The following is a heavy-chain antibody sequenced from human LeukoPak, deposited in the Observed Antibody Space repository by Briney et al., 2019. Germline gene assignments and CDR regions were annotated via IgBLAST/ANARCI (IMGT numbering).Heavy chain of an antibody. CDR3: ARSYRSGWHYFDF. D-gene: IGHD6-19*01. CDR2: ISYDGNNE. CDR1: GFTFNTYA. V-gene: IGHV3-30*04. Sequence: GGSLRLSCAASGFTFNTYALHWVRQAPGKGLEWVAVISYDGNNEYYADSVKGRFTISRDNSKSTLCLQMSSLRVEDTAVYYCARSYRSGWHYFDFWGQGTLVTVSS. J-gene: IGHJ4*02.